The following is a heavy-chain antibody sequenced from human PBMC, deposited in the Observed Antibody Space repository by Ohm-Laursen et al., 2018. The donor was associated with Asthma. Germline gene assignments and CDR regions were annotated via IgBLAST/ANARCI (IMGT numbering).Heavy chain of an antibody. D-gene: IGHD1-26*01. J-gene: IGHJ4*02. CDR1: RFSLRTSGMR. Sequence: PTQTLTLTCTFSRFSLRTSGMRVSWIRQPPGKALEWLARIDWDDDKFYSTSLKTRLTISKDTSKNQVVLTMTNMDPVDTATYYCARASGSYYDFDYWGQGTLVTVSS. V-gene: IGHV2-70*04. CDR2: IDWDDDK. CDR3: ARASGSYYDFDY.